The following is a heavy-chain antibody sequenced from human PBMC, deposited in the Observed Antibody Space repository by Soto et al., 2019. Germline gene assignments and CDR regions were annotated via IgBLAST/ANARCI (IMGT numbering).Heavy chain of an antibody. D-gene: IGHD7-27*01. CDR3: TGAESPDTAYFSLY. J-gene: IGHJ4*02. Sequence: GGSLRLSCAASGFIFSNFGMHWVRQAPGKGLEWVAGVWYDGSNGVSADSVKGRFTISRDTSNGVAYLQMSSLRVDDSAVYYCTGAESPDTAYFSLYWGQGTPVTVSS. V-gene: IGHV3-30*02. CDR1: GFIFSNFG. CDR2: VWYDGSNG.